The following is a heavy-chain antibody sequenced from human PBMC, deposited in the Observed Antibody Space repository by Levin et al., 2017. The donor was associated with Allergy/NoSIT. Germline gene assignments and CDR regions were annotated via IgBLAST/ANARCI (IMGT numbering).Heavy chain of an antibody. CDR1: GFSLRSQD. CDR2: ISGRDDKT. V-gene: IGHV3-23*01. Sequence: PGGSLRLSCAASGFSLRSQDMSWVRQAPGKGLEWVSAISGRDDKTYYADSVKGRFTVFRDNSKNTLFLQMGSLRAEDTAVYYCAKDRVSFDPWGQGTLVTVSS. D-gene: IGHD2-21*01. CDR3: AKDRVSFDP. J-gene: IGHJ5*02.